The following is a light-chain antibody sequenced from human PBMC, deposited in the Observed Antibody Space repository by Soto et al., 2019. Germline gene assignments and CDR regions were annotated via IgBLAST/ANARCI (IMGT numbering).Light chain of an antibody. V-gene: IGKV1-39*01. CDR3: QQSYSTPTLT. Sequence: DIQRTQSPSSMSASVGDRVTISCRTSQSISNYLNWYQQKPGKAPKLLIFSATTLQSGVPSRFSGIGSGTEFTLTISSLQTEDFGSYFCQQSYSTPTLTFGPGTKVDIK. CDR2: SAT. CDR1: QSISNY. J-gene: IGKJ3*01.